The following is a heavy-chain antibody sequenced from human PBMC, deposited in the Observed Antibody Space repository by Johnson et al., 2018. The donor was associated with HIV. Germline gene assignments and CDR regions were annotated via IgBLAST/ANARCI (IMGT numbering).Heavy chain of an antibody. V-gene: IGHV3-30*02. CDR1: GFTFSSYG. CDR2: IRYDGSNK. CDR3: ANLRTLCGYGVIVVVPAPEGDAFDI. J-gene: IGHJ3*02. D-gene: IGHD2-2*01. Sequence: QVQLVESGGGVVQPGGSLRLSCAASGFTFSSYGMHWVRQAPGKGLEWVAFIRYDGSNKYYEDSVKGRFTISRDHSKNTMYLQMNSLRAEDTAVYYCANLRTLCGYGVIVVVPAPEGDAFDIWGQGIMVTVSS.